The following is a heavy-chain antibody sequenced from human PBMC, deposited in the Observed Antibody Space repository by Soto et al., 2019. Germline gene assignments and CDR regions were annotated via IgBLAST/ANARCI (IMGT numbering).Heavy chain of an antibody. J-gene: IGHJ6*02. D-gene: IGHD2-21*02. CDR2: VYYSGGA. V-gene: IGHV4-59*01. CDR3: TRDGDGRMTTNPYYYYGMDV. CDR1: GGSMRNYF. Sequence: PSETLSLTCTVSGGSMRNYFWTWIRQPPGKGLEWIGNVYYSGGAKYNPSVKRRVSISVDTSKNQFSLNLSSVTAADTAVYYCTRDGDGRMTTNPYYYYGMDVWGPGITVTVSS.